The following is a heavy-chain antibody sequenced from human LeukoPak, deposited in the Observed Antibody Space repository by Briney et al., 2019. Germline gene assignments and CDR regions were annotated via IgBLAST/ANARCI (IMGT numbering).Heavy chain of an antibody. Sequence: GGSLRDSCVASGVTFGSSAIYWAPEAPGEGLERVADLFGRGGSAHYADSVKGRFTISRDNSKNTVYLQTNNLRVEDTAVYYCGKTTTGYSSGQKPAWPVDYWGQGTLVTVSS. V-gene: IGHV3-23*01. D-gene: IGHD6-19*01. J-gene: IGHJ4*02. CDR2: LFGRGGSA. CDR1: GVTFGSSA. CDR3: GKTTTGYSSGQKPAWPVDY.